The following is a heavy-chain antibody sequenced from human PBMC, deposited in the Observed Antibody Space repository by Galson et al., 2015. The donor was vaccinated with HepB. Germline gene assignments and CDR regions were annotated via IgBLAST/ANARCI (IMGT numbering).Heavy chain of an antibody. D-gene: IGHD3-10*01. Sequence: SVKVSCKVSGYTLTELSMHWVRQAPGKGLEWMGGFDPEDGETIYAQKFQGRVTMTEDTSTDTAYMELSSLRSEDTAVYYCATGHAGFGELLPYFDFWGQGTLVTVSS. CDR3: ATGHAGFGELLPYFDF. CDR1: GYTLTELS. CDR2: FDPEDGET. V-gene: IGHV1-24*01. J-gene: IGHJ4*02.